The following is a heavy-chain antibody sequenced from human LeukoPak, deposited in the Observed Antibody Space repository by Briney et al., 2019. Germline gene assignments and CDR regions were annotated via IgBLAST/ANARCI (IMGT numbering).Heavy chain of an antibody. V-gene: IGHV3-48*03. D-gene: IGHD3-10*01. Sequence: GGSLRLSCAASGFTFSSYEMNWVRQAPGKGLEWVSYISGGGTTIYYADSVKGRFTVSRDNAEKSLYLQMNSLRAGDTAVYYCARDICLHGELQPYAFDIWGQGTMVTVSS. CDR1: GFTFSSYE. J-gene: IGHJ3*02. CDR2: ISGGGTTI. CDR3: ARDICLHGELQPYAFDI.